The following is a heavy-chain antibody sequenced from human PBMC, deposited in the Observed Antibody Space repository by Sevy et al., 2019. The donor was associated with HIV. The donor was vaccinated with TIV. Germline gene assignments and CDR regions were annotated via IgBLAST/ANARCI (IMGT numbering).Heavy chain of an antibody. Sequence: GGSLRRSCAASGFTFSHCATSCVRQAPGKGLEWVSTFSFGCGKINYADSVKGRFTISRVNSKNTLYLQMNSPRAEDTALYYCAREGCSKPHDYWGQGTLVTVSS. CDR2: FSFGCGKI. CDR1: GFTFSHCA. CDR3: AREGCSKPHDY. J-gene: IGHJ4*02. D-gene: IGHD2-2*01. V-gene: IGHV3-23*01.